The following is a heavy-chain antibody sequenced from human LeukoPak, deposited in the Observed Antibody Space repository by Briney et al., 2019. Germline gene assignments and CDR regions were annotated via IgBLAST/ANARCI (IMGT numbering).Heavy chain of an antibody. CDR3: AKNKGWELPAELDS. Sequence: GGSLRLSCAASGFTFSSYAMHWVRQAPGKGLEWVAVISYDGSNKYYADSVKGRFTISRDDAQTSVYLQLSSLRPEDTAVYYCAKNKGWELPAELDSWGQEALVIVSS. CDR2: ISYDGSNK. D-gene: IGHD2-15*01. CDR1: GFTFSSYA. V-gene: IGHV3-30-3*02. J-gene: IGHJ4*02.